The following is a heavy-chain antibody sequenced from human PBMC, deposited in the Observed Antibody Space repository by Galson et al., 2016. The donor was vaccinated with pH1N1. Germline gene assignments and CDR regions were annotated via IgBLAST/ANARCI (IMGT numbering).Heavy chain of an antibody. Sequence: KLSCTASGDTFSNFALSWVRQAPGKGLYWVSSISGSSGVTYSAQTVQGRFTITRDNSKNTLYLHLSSLRREDTAVYYCASWAGGSQRCLHHWGQGTLVSVAS. V-gene: IGHV3-23*01. D-gene: IGHD2-15*01. CDR2: ISGSSGVT. J-gene: IGHJ5*02. CDR3: ASWAGGSQRCLHH. CDR1: GDTFSNFA.